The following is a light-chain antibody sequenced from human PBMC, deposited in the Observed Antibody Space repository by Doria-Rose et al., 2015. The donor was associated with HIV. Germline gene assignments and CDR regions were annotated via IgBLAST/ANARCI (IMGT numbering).Light chain of an antibody. CDR2: AAS. Sequence: DIQMTQSPSSLSVSIGDRVTITCRASQTVSTYLNWFQQEPGKAPKLLIYAASRLQSGVPSRFSGSGSGTDFTLTISGLQPGDFATYYCQQTYSSPPWTFGQGTKVEMK. CDR3: QQTYSSPPWT. J-gene: IGKJ1*01. V-gene: IGKV1-39*01. CDR1: QTVSTY.